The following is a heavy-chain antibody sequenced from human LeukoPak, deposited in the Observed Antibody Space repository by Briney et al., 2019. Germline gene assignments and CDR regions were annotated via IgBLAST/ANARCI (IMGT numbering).Heavy chain of an antibody. D-gene: IGHD1-26*01. CDR3: AKDEGGALSVYSGSYAEY. CDR1: GFTFSSYW. Sequence: GGSLRLSCAASGFTFSSYWMSWVRQAPGKGLEWVSAISGSGGSTYYADSVKGRFTISRDNSKNTLYLQMNSLRAEDTAVYYCAKDEGGALSVYSGSYAEYWGQGTLVTVSS. V-gene: IGHV3-23*01. J-gene: IGHJ4*02. CDR2: ISGSGGST.